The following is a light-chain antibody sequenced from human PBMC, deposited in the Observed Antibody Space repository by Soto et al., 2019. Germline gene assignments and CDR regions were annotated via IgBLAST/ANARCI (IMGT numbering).Light chain of an antibody. Sequence: DIQMTQSPSSLSASVGDRVTITCRASQSISSYLNWYQQKPGKAPKLLIYAASSLQRGVPSRFSGSGSGTDFTLTISSLQPEYFATYYCQQIYSTPMYTFGQGTKREIK. CDR2: AAS. V-gene: IGKV1-39*01. CDR1: QSISSY. CDR3: QQIYSTPMYT. J-gene: IGKJ2*01.